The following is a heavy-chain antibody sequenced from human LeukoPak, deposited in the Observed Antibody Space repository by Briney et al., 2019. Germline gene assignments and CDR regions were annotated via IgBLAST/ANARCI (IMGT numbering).Heavy chain of an antibody. CDR3: ARDRDPYYYGSGSQSWFDP. J-gene: IGHJ5*02. D-gene: IGHD3-10*01. CDR1: GFTFDDYG. CDR2: INWNGGST. V-gene: IGHV3-20*04. Sequence: GGSLRLSCAASGFTFDDYGMSWVRQAPGKGLEWVSGINWNGGSTGYADSVKGRFTISRDNAKNSLYLQMNGLRAEDTALYYCARDRDPYYYGSGSQSWFDPWGQGTLVTVSS.